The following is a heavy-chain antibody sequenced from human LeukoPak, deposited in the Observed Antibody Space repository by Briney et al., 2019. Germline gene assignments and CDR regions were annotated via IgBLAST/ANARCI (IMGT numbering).Heavy chain of an antibody. V-gene: IGHV4-4*07. CDR2: IYTSGST. Sequence: PSETLSLTCTVSGSSINSYYWGWIRQPAGKGLEWIGRIYTSGSTNYNPSLKSRVTMSVDTSKNQFSLKLSSVTAADTAVYYCARGIGYYDSSGYYYVPLYYYYMDVWGKGTTVTVSS. CDR3: ARGIGYYDSSGYYYVPLYYYYMDV. D-gene: IGHD3-22*01. CDR1: GSSINSYY. J-gene: IGHJ6*03.